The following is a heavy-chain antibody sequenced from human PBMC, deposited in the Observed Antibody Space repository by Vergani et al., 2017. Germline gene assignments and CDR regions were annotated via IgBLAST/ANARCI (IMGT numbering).Heavy chain of an antibody. V-gene: IGHV3-30*18. CDR1: GFSFSSHA. J-gene: IGHJ6*03. Sequence: QVQLAESGGGRVQPGRSLRLSCAASGFSFSSHAIHWVRQAPGKGLEWVAVISNDGSKKYYADSVKGRFTISRDNSKNTLDLQMNSLRTQDTAVYYCAKAGSVTSGSLQYNFYMDGWVKGATVTVS. CDR3: AKAGSVTSGSLQYNFYMDG. CDR2: ISNDGSKK. D-gene: IGHD3-10*01.